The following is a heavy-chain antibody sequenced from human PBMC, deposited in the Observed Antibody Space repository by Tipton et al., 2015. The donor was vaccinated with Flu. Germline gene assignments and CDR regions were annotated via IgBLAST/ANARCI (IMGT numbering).Heavy chain of an antibody. CDR1: GFTFSSYG. CDR3: ARDYHPYFTNGVCYNRRNYFDY. Sequence: SLRLSCAASGFTFSSYGMHWVRQAPGKGLEWVAVIWYDGSNKYYADSVKGRFTISRDNSKNTLYLQMNSLRAEDTAVYYCARDYHPYFTNGVCYNRRNYFDYWGQVTLVTVSS. J-gene: IGHJ4*02. D-gene: IGHD2-8*01. V-gene: IGHV3-33*01. CDR2: IWYDGSNK.